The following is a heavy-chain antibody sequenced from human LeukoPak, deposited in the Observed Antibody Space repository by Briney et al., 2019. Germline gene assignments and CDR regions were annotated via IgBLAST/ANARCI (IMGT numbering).Heavy chain of an antibody. CDR3: ARDIGSYNQLSYYFDY. Sequence: SGGSLRLSCAASGFTFSSYSMNWVRQAPGKGLEWVSSISSSSSYIYYADSVKGRYTISRDNAKNSLYLQMNSLRAEDTAVYYCARDIGSYNQLSYYFDYWGQGTLVTVSS. D-gene: IGHD1-14*01. CDR1: GFTFSSYS. J-gene: IGHJ4*02. V-gene: IGHV3-21*01. CDR2: ISSSSSYI.